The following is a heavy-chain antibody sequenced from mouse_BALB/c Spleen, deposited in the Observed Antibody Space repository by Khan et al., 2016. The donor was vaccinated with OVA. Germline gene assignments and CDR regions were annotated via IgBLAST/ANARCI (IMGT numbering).Heavy chain of an antibody. J-gene: IGHJ3*01. Sequence: QVQLQQSGAELTRPGASVKMSCKASGYTFTSYTMHWVQQRPGQGLEWIGYINPVSEYTNYHQNFKDKATLTADKSSSTAYMQLRSLTSEDSAVYCCTKEGTYYRSDGRFAYWGQGTLVTVST. CDR1: GYTFTSYT. V-gene: IGHV1-4*01. CDR3: TKEGTYYRSDGRFAY. D-gene: IGHD2-14*01. CDR2: INPVSEYT.